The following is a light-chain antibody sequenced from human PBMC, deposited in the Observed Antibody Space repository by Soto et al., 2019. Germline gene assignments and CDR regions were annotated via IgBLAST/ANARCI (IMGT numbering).Light chain of an antibody. J-gene: IGKJ1*01. CDR2: GSS. CDR1: QTVENN. V-gene: IGKV1-39*01. Sequence: DIQMTQSPSSLSASAGERATITCRASQTVENNVNWYQQKPGKAPSILIYGSSTLYGGVPARFSGSGSGTAFTLTVSSLHPEDFAVYFCQQSYSSPCTFGRGTKVEIK. CDR3: QQSYSSPCT.